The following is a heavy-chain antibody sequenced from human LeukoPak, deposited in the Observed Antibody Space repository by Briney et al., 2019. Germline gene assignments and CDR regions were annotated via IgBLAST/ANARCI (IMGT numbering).Heavy chain of an antibody. V-gene: IGHV3-7*01. D-gene: IGHD6-19*01. Sequence: PGGSLRLSCAASGFTFSTFWMTWVRQAPGKGLEWVANIKQDGSGKYYVDSVKGRFTISRDNAKNSLYLQMNSLRAEDTAVYYCARELSSGRYYFDHWGQGTLVTVSS. CDR3: ARELSSGRYYFDH. CDR2: IKQDGSGK. CDR1: GFTFSTFW. J-gene: IGHJ4*02.